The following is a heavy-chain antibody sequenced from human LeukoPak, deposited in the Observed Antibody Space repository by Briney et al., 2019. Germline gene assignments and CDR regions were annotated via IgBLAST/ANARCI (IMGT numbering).Heavy chain of an antibody. V-gene: IGHV1-8*03. J-gene: IGHJ5*02. CDR1: GYTFTSYD. CDR3: ARGRYYDFWSGYGSP. Sequence: EASVKVSCKASGYTFTSYDINWVRQATGQGLEWMGWMNPNSGNTGYAQKFQGRVTITRNTSISTAYMEMSSLRSEDTAVYYCARGRYYDFWSGYGSPWGQGTLVPVSS. CDR2: MNPNSGNT. D-gene: IGHD3-3*01.